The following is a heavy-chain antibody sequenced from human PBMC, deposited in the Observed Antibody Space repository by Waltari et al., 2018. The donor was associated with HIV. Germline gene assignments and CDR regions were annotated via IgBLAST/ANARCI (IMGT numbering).Heavy chain of an antibody. CDR2: IRYDGNTK. CDR1: GFSFSISG. Sequence: QGQLVESGGGVVQPGESLRLSCAASGFSFSISGLHWVRQAPGKGLEWVTFIRYDGNTKDYADSVKGRFTISRDNSKNTLYLQMSSLRAEDTAVYYCAKELRSGYSYYYYGMDVWGQGTTVTVSS. CDR3: AKELRSGYSYYYYGMDV. V-gene: IGHV3-30*02. D-gene: IGHD2-15*01. J-gene: IGHJ6*02.